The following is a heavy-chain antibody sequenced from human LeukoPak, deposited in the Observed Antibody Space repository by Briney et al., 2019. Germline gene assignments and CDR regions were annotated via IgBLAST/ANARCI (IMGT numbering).Heavy chain of an antibody. CDR1: GFTVSSNY. CDR3: ARGFLSHIAVAGTQYFDY. CDR2: IYSGGST. J-gene: IGHJ4*02. D-gene: IGHD6-19*01. V-gene: IGHV3-66*01. Sequence: GGSLRLSCAASGFTVSSNYMSWVRQAPGKGLEWVSVIYSGGSTYYADSVKGRFTISRDNSKNTLYLQMNSLRAEDTAVYYCARGFLSHIAVAGTQYFDYWGQGTLVTVSS.